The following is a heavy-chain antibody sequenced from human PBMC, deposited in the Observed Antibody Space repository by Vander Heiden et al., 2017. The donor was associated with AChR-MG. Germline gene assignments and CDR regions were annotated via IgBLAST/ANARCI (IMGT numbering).Heavy chain of an antibody. CDR3: ISVGCSSSNCYDAFDI. CDR1: GFSSSASA. D-gene: IGHD2-2*01. V-gene: IGHV3-73*02. CDR2: IRSKAHSYTT. J-gene: IGHJ3*02. Sequence: ELQLVESGGGLVQPGGSLKLSCAASGFSSSASAMHWIRQASGKWLEWVGRIRSKAHSYTTTYPASVKGRFTISRDDSRNMAYLQMNSLKTEDTAVYYCISVGCSSSNCYDAFDIWGQGTMVTVSS.